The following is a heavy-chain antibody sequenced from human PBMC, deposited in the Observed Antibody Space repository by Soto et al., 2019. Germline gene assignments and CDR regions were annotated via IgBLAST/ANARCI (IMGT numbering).Heavy chain of an antibody. V-gene: IGHV3-7*01. CDR2: RNQDGTEK. CDR3: ARDPFDDSKRLFDY. J-gene: IGHJ4*02. D-gene: IGHD3-22*01. Sequence: GXLRLSCATSGFXFSSIWLIWVRQAPGKGLEFVANRNQDGTEKYQGDSVLGRFTISRDNARNSLYLQMNSMRVDDTAVYYCARDPFDDSKRLFDYWGQGILGTVS. CDR1: GFXFSSIW.